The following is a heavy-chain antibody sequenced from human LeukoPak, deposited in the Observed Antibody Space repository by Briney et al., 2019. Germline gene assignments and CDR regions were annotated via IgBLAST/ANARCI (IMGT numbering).Heavy chain of an antibody. CDR2: IRYDGSNK. J-gene: IGHJ6*03. D-gene: IGHD6-19*01. CDR1: GFTFSNYD. V-gene: IGHV3-30*02. Sequence: GRSLRLSCAASGFTFSNYDMHWVRQAPGKGLEWVAFIRYDGSNKYYADSVKGRFTISRDNSKNTLYLQMNSLRAEDTAVYYCAKDDSGYYYYMDVWGKGTTVTVSS. CDR3: AKDDSGYYYYMDV.